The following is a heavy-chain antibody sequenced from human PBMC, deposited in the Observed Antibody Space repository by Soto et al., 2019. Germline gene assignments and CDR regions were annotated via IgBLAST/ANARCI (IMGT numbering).Heavy chain of an antibody. CDR3: GSYAVGGAMSIG. J-gene: IGHJ4*02. V-gene: IGHV3-30*02. D-gene: IGHD2-2*01. CDR2: VRDGGTND. CDR1: GFTFSSSG. Sequence: QVQVVASGGGVVQPGGSLRLSCAATGFTFSSSGMHWIRQAPGKGLEWVALVRDGGTNDFYADSVRGRFTISRDNSNTYLQMNSVRVEDTAMYYCGSYAVGGAMSIGWGQGTLVTVSS.